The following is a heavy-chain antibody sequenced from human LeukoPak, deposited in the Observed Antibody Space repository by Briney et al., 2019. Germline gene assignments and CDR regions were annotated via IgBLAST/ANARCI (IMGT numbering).Heavy chain of an antibody. CDR1: GFTFSGSA. CDR2: ISSNGGST. Sequence: GGSLKLSCAASGFTFSGSAMHWVRQAPGKGLEYVSAISSNGGSTYYADSVKGRFTISRDNSKNTLYLQMSSLRAEDTAVYYCVKGPWSYSSSWYFDYWGQGTLVTVSS. V-gene: IGHV3-64D*06. CDR3: VKGPWSYSSSWYFDY. D-gene: IGHD6-13*01. J-gene: IGHJ4*02.